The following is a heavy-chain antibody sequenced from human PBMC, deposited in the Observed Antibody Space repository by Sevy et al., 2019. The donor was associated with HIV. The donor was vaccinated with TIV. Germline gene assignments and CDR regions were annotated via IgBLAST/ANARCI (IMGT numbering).Heavy chain of an antibody. CDR1: GFTFSPYW. J-gene: IGHJ4*02. Sequence: GGSLRLSCAASGFTFSPYWMTWVRQAQGKGLEWVANIRQDGSDKYYVASVKGRFTISRDNAKNSLYLQMNSLRADDTAMYYCARGVGLDCWGQGALVTVSS. V-gene: IGHV3-7*01. CDR3: ARGVGLDC. D-gene: IGHD1-26*01. CDR2: IRQDGSDK.